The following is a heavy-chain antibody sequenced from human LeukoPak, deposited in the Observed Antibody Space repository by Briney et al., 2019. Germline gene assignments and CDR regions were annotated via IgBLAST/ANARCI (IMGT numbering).Heavy chain of an antibody. CDR1: GFTFTTYW. CDR3: ARGPNSNWSGLDF. CDR2: ISPTGSTT. Sequence: GGSLRLSCAASGFTFTTYWMHWARQLPGKGLVWVSRISPTGSTTSYADSVKGRFTVSRDNAKNTLYLQVNNLRAEDTAVYYCARGPNSNWSGLDFWGQGTLLTVSS. J-gene: IGHJ4*02. V-gene: IGHV3-74*01. D-gene: IGHD6-6*01.